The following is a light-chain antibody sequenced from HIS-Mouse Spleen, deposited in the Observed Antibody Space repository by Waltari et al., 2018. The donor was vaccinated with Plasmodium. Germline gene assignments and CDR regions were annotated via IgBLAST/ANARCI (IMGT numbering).Light chain of an antibody. CDR2: EDS. CDR3: YSTDSSGNHRV. Sequence: SYELTQPPSVSVSPGQTARITCPGDALPKKYAYWYQQKSGQAPLLVIYEDSKRPSGIPERCSGTSSGTMATLTISGAQVEDEADYYCYSTDSSGNHRVFGGGTKLTVL. V-gene: IGLV3-10*01. J-gene: IGLJ3*02. CDR1: ALPKKY.